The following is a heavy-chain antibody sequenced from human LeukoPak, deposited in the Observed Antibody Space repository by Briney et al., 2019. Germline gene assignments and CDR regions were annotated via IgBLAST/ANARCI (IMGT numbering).Heavy chain of an antibody. D-gene: IGHD3-22*01. CDR2: ITSSSGTR. CDR3: ARVKHDSSPAFDI. V-gene: IGHV3-48*04. Sequence: QPWGSLRLSCAASGFTFSSYSMSWVRQAPGKGLEWVSYITSSSGTRYYADSVKGRFTISRDNAKNSLYLQMNSLRAEDTALYYCARVKHDSSPAFDIWGQGTMVTVSS. J-gene: IGHJ3*02. CDR1: GFTFSSYS.